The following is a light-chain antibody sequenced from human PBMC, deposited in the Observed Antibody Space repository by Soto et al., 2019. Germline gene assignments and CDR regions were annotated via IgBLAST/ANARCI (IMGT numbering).Light chain of an antibody. V-gene: IGKV3-20*01. Sequence: EIVLTQSPGTLSLSPGERATLSCRASQSVSSSYLAWYQQKPGQAPRLLIYGASSRATGIPDRFSGSGSGTDFTLTISSLEPEVFAVYYCQQYGSSPPYTFGLGTMLESK. CDR2: GAS. J-gene: IGKJ2*01. CDR1: QSVSSSY. CDR3: QQYGSSPPYT.